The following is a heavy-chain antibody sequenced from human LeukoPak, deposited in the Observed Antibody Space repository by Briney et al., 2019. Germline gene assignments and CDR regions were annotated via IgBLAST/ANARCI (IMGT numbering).Heavy chain of an antibody. V-gene: IGHV3-30*02. J-gene: IGHJ4*02. D-gene: IGHD1-26*01. CDR2: IRYDGSNK. CDR3: ARLGGSDY. CDR1: GFTFSNYG. Sequence: GGSLRLSCAASGFTFSNYGMHWVRQAPGKGLEWVAFIRYDGSNKYYADSVKGRFTISRDSSKNTLYLQMNSLRAEDTAVYYCARLGGSDYWGQGTLVTVSS.